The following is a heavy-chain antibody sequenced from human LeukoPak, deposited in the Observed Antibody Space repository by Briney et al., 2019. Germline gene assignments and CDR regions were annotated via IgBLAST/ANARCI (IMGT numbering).Heavy chain of an antibody. CDR2: ISSGGSTI. CDR3: AREGAPLVGAKDFDY. Sequence: GGSLRLPCAASGFTFSTYEMNWVRQAPGKGLEWISYISSGGSTIYYADSVKGRFTISRDNAKNSLYLQMNSLRVEDTAVYYCAREGAPLVGAKDFDYWGQGTLVTVSS. V-gene: IGHV3-48*03. D-gene: IGHD1-26*01. J-gene: IGHJ4*02. CDR1: GFTFSTYE.